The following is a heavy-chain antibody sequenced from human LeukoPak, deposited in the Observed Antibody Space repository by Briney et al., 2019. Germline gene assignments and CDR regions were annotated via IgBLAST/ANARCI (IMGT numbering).Heavy chain of an antibody. CDR3: ARVEPDYGDHEDY. D-gene: IGHD4-17*01. V-gene: IGHV4-4*07. J-gene: IGHJ4*02. Sequence: SETLSLTCTVSGGSISGYCWDWIRQPPGKGLEWIGRIYTSGSTNYNPSLKSRVTMSVDTSENQFSLKLSSVTAADTAVYYCARVEPDYGDHEDYWGQGTLVTVSS. CDR2: IYTSGST. CDR1: GGSISGYC.